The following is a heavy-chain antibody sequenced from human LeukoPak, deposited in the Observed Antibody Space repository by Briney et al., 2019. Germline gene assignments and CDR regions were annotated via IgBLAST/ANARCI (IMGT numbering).Heavy chain of an antibody. Sequence: PGGSLRLSCAASGFTFSSYEMNWVRQAPGKGLEWVSYISSSGSTIYYADSVKGRFTISRDNAKNSLYLQMNSLRAEDTAVYYCARDPDKDYYDSSGYPLGMDVWGQGTTVTVSS. V-gene: IGHV3-48*03. CDR2: ISSSGSTI. J-gene: IGHJ6*02. CDR1: GFTFSSYE. D-gene: IGHD3-22*01. CDR3: ARDPDKDYYDSSGYPLGMDV.